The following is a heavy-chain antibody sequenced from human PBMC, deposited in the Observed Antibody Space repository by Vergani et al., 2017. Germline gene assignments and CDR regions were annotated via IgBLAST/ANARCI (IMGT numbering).Heavy chain of an antibody. Sequence: EVQLVQSGAEVKKPGESLKISCQSSGYSFTNYWIGWVRQMPGKGLEWMGIIHPADSDTRYSPSFQGQVTITVDKSISTASLQRSSLRASDSAMYYCARLYGRDSSGSKYFDYWGQGTLVTVSS. D-gene: IGHD3-22*01. CDR1: GYSFTNYW. J-gene: IGHJ4*02. CDR2: IHPADSDT. V-gene: IGHV5-51*01. CDR3: ARLYGRDSSGSKYFDY.